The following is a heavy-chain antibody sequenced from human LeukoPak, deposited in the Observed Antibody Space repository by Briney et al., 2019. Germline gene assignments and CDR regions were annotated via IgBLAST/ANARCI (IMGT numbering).Heavy chain of an antibody. J-gene: IGHJ4*02. D-gene: IGHD2-2*01. Sequence: KPLETLSLTCTVSGTSISSYYWSWIRQPAGRGLEWIGRLYTIGGTNYNPSLKSRVTMSVDTSKNQFSLKLSSVTAADTAVYYCARARTSTWEVYFDFWGQGTLVTVSS. CDR1: GTSISSYY. CDR2: LYTIGGT. V-gene: IGHV4-4*07. CDR3: ARARTSTWEVYFDF.